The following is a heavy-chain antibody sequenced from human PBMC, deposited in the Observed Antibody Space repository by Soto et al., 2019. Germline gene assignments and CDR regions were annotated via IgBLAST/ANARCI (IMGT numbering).Heavy chain of an antibody. V-gene: IGHV3-23*01. CDR1: GFTFSSYA. Sequence: GGSLRLSCAASGFTFSSYAMGWVRQGPGKGLEWVAVVSIGGSTHYADSARGRFTISRDNSKNTLSLQMNSLTAEDTAVYFCAKRRGAGGHFDYWGQGALVTVSS. D-gene: IGHD2-15*01. CDR2: VSIGGST. J-gene: IGHJ4*02. CDR3: AKRRGAGGHFDY.